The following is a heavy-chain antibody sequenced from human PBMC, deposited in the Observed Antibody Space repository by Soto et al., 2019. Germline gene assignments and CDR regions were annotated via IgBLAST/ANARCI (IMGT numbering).Heavy chain of an antibody. CDR2: INEDGSEE. J-gene: IGHJ4*02. D-gene: IGHD2-21*01. CDR1: GFSISDYW. Sequence: EVQMVESGGGLVQPGGSLRLSCAASGFSISDYWMSWVRQAPGKGLEWVGNINEDGSEENYVDSVKGRFTISRDNARNSLYLQMNRLRFDDTAVYYCLHTCVGGQGTLVNVS. V-gene: IGHV3-7*01. CDR3: LHTCV.